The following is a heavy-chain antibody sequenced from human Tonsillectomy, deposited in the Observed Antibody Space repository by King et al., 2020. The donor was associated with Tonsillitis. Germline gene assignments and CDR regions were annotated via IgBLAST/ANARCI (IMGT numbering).Heavy chain of an antibody. CDR3: ASVIQLCLPSFGGDYFYAIDV. V-gene: IGHV1-8*01. D-gene: IGHD5-18*01. CDR2: MNPNSDNT. Sequence: QLVQSGAEVKKPGASVKVSCKASGYTFTSYDINWVRQATGQGLEWMGWMNPNSDNTGYAQKFQGRVTMTRNTSISTAYMELRSLRSEDTTVYYCASVIQLCLPSFGGDYFYAIDVWGQGTTVTVSS. J-gene: IGHJ6*02. CDR1: GYTFTSYD.